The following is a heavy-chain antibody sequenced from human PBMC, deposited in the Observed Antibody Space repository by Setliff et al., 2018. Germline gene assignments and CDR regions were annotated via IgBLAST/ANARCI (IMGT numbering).Heavy chain of an antibody. CDR3: AKELIEVMMTGLEF. CDR1: GFSFSNHG. CDR2: IRHDGNNK. V-gene: IGHV3-30*02. Sequence: LSCAASGFSFSNHGMHWVRQAPGKGLEWVAFIRHDGNNKYYKDSVRGRLTISRDNSKNTVYLQMNNLRPEDTAVYYCAKELIEVMMTGLEFWGQGTMVTVSS. J-gene: IGHJ4*02. D-gene: IGHD3-22*01.